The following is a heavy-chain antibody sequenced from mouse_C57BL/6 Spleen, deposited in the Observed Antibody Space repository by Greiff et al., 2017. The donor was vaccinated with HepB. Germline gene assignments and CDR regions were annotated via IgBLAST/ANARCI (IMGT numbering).Heavy chain of an antibody. CDR1: GYSFTDYN. J-gene: IGHJ1*03. Sequence: VQLKESGPELVKPGASVKISCKASGYSFTDYNMNWVKQSNGKSLEWIGVINPNYGTTSYNQKFKGKATLTVDQSSSTAYMQLNSLTSEDSAVYYCARGIYYYGSSYVEDWYFDVWGTGTTVTVSS. CDR2: INPNYGTT. CDR3: ARGIYYYGSSYVEDWYFDV. V-gene: IGHV1-39*01. D-gene: IGHD1-1*01.